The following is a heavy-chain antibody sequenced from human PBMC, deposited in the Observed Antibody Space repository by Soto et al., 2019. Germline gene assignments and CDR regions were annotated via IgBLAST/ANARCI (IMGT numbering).Heavy chain of an antibody. V-gene: IGHV3-21*01. CDR2: ISSSSSYI. D-gene: IGHD2-15*01. J-gene: IGHJ6*02. CDR3: AREFGGGSCYSYHCGMDV. Sequence: GGSLRLSCAASGFTFSSYSMNWVRQAPGKGLEWVSSISSSSSYIYYADSVKGRFTISRDNAKNPLYLQMNSLRAEDTAVYYCAREFGGGSCYSYHCGMDVWGQGTTVTVSS. CDR1: GFTFSSYS.